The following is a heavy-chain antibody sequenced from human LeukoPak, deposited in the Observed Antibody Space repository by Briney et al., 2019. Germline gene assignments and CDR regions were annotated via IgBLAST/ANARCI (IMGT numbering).Heavy chain of an antibody. CDR3: ASDKGWYALQT. J-gene: IGHJ3*01. CDR1: GFTFDDYA. CDR2: VNKNSGTT. V-gene: IGHV3-9*01. Sequence: SGGSLRLSCAASGFTFDDYAMNWVRQAPGKGLEWLSGVNKNSGTTGYADSVKGRFTISRDNAKNSLYLQMNSLRPEDTALYYCASDKGWYALQTWGQGTMVTVSS. D-gene: IGHD3-16*01.